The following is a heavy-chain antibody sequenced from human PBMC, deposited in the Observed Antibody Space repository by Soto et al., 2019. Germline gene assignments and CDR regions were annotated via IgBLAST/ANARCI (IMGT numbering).Heavy chain of an antibody. CDR2: LIPMFGTS. CDR3: ARFSPPRGYYAY. CDR1: GGTFNTFA. J-gene: IGHJ4*02. Sequence: QVQLVQSGAEVKKPGSSVKVSCMASGGTFNTFAISWVRQAPGQGLECMGGLIPMFGTSHYAQKFQGRVTIAADESTRTVYMEPSSLRSEDTAVYYFARFSPPRGYYAYWGQGTLVTVSS. D-gene: IGHD3-22*01. V-gene: IGHV1-69*01.